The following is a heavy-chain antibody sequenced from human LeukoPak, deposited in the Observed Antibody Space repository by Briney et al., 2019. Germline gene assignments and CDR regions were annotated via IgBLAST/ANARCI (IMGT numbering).Heavy chain of an antibody. J-gene: IGHJ2*01. D-gene: IGHD3-22*01. CDR1: GDSITSEYF. Sequence: KASETLSLTCTVSGDSITSEYFWGWLRQTPGKGLEWFGSMFHSGRAYYSPSLRSRVTISVDTSKNQFSLELNSVTAADTAVYYCARTDRNWYFDLWGRGTLVTVSP. CDR2: MFHSGRA. V-gene: IGHV4-38-2*02. CDR3: ARTDRNWYFDL.